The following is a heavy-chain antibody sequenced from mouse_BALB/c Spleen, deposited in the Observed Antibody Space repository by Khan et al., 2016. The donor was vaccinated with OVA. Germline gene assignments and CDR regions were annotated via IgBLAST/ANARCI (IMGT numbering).Heavy chain of an antibody. D-gene: IGHD1-2*01. J-gene: IGHJ4*01. V-gene: IGHV14-3*02. CDR3: AYSLLLCAMDY. CDR1: GFNIKDTY. CDR2: IDPANGNT. Sequence: VQLQQSGTELVRPGASVKLPCTASGFNIKDTYMHWVKQRPEQGLEWIGRIDPANGNTKYDPKLQGKATITADTSSNTAYLHLSSLTSEDTAVYYCAYSLLLCAMDYWGQGTSGTVSS.